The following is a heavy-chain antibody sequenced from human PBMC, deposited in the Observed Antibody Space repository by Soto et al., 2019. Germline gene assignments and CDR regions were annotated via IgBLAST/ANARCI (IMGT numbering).Heavy chain of an antibody. CDR2: ISGSGGST. V-gene: IGHV3-23*01. J-gene: IGHJ4*02. CDR1: GFTFSSYA. D-gene: IGHD1-26*01. CDR3: ARRGSGSYYDY. Sequence: EVQLLESGGGLVQPWGSLRLSCAASGFTFSSYAMRWVRQAPVKGLECVSAISGSGGSTYYADSVKGRFTISRDNSKNTLYLQMNSLRAEDTAVYYCARRGSGSYYDYWGQGTMVTVSS.